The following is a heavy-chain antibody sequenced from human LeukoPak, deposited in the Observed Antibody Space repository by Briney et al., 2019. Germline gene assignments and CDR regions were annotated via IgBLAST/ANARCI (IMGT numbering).Heavy chain of an antibody. CDR1: GGSISSYY. CDR2: IYYSGST. CDR3: AGSRNYYLRGDF. Sequence: SETLSLTCTVSGGSISSYYWSWIRQPSGKGLEWIGYIYYSGSTNYNPSLESRLLMSVDTSKNQFSLKLTSVTAADTAIYFCAGSRNYYLRGDFWGQGMLVTVSA. J-gene: IGHJ4*02. D-gene: IGHD3-10*02. V-gene: IGHV4-59*12.